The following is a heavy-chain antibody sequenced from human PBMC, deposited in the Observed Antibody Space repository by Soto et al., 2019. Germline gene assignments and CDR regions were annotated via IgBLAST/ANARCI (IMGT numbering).Heavy chain of an antibody. D-gene: IGHD6-13*01. CDR1: GGSISSGGYY. Sequence: PSETLFLTCTVSGGSISSGGYYWSWIRQHPGKGLEWIGYIYYSGSTYYNPSLKSRVTISVDTSKNQFSLKLSSVTAADTAVYYCARVAAAGPFDYWGQGTLVTVSS. CDR3: ARVAAAGPFDY. CDR2: IYYSGST. V-gene: IGHV4-31*03. J-gene: IGHJ4*02.